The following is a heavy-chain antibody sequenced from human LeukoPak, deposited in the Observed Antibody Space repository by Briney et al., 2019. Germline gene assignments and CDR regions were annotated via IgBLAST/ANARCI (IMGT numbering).Heavy chain of an antibody. CDR1: GFTFSSYG. V-gene: IGHV3-23*01. D-gene: IGHD1/OR15-1a*01. J-gene: IGHJ4*02. CDR2: ISGSGGST. Sequence: GGSLRLSCAASGFTFSSYGMSWLRQAPGKGLERVSDISGSGGSTYYADSVKGRFTISRDNSKNTLYLQMNSLRAEDTAGYYCARDSNWNNGGFDYWGQGTLVTVSA. CDR3: ARDSNWNNGGFDY.